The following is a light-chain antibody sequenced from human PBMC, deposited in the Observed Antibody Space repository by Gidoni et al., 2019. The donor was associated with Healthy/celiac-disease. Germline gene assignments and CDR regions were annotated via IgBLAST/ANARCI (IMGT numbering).Light chain of an antibody. J-gene: IGKJ4*01. Sequence: DIQMTQSPSSLSASVGDRVTITCRASQGISNYLAWYQQRPGNVPKLLIHATSTLQTGVPSRFSGSGSGTDFTLTISSLQPEDVATYYWQKYNSAPLTFGGGTKVEIK. CDR1: QGISNY. CDR2: ATS. V-gene: IGKV1-27*01. CDR3: QKYNSAPLT.